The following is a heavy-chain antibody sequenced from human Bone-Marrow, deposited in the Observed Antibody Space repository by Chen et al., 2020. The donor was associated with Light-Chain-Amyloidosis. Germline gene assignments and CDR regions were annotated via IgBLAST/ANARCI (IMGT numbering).Heavy chain of an antibody. J-gene: IGHJ5*01. CDR3: ARWEYNSGWYWLDS. D-gene: IGHD6-19*01. CDR2: IEQDGSEK. V-gene: IGHV3-7*01. CDR1: GFTFSNHW. Sequence: EAQLVESGGGLVQPGGSLRLSCAASGFTFSNHWMSWVRPAPGKGLEWVANIEQDGSEKYFVYSVRGRFIISRDNTKTSLYLQMTSLRAEDTAVYYCARWEYNSGWYWLDSWGQGTLVTVSS.